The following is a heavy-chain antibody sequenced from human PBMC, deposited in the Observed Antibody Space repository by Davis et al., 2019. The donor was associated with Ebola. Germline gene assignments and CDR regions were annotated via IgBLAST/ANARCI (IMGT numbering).Heavy chain of an antibody. J-gene: IGHJ4*02. CDR3: ARDLYDSSGYYLFDY. D-gene: IGHD3-22*01. CDR1: GFTFDDYA. Sequence: PGGSLRLSCAASGFTFDDYAMHWVRQAPGKGLEWVSGISWNSGSIGYADSVKGRFTISRDNAKNSLYLQMNSLRDEDTAVYYCARDLYDSSGYYLFDYWGQGTLVTVSS. V-gene: IGHV3-9*01. CDR2: ISWNSGSI.